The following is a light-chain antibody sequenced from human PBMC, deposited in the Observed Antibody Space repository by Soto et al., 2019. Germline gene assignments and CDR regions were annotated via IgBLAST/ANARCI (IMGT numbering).Light chain of an antibody. Sequence: EIVMTQSPATLSVSPGERATLSCRASQSVSSKVAWYQQKPGQAPRLLIYDASVRATGIPDRFSGRGSGTEFTLTLSSLQSEDFAFYYCQQYNNWTFGQGTRVVIK. V-gene: IGKV3-15*01. J-gene: IGKJ1*01. CDR3: QQYNNWT. CDR1: QSVSSK. CDR2: DAS.